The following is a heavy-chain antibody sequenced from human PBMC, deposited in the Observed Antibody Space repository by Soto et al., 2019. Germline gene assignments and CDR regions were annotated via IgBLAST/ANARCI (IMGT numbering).Heavy chain of an antibody. J-gene: IGHJ5*02. V-gene: IGHV1-18*01. CDR3: ARDWKGAEGFDP. CDR1: GHTFNNYG. Sequence: QVQLVQSGAEVKKPGASVKVSCKASGHTFNNYGFTWVRQAPGQGLEWMGWIGALNGDTNYAQNFRGRVTMTTDTSTTTSYMELRSLTSDDTAVYFCARDWKGAEGFDPWGQGTLVTVSS. CDR2: IGALNGDT. D-gene: IGHD1-1*01.